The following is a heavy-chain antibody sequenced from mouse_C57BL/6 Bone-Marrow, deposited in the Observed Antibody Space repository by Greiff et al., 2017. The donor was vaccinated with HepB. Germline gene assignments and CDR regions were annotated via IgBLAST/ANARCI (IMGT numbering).Heavy chain of an antibody. J-gene: IGHJ1*03. Sequence: QVQLQQSGAELVRPGASVKLSCKASGYTFTDYYINWVKQRPGQGLEWIARIYPGSGNTYYNEKFKGKATLTAEKSSSTAYMQLSSLTSEDSAVYFCAIYYYGSSYGYFDVWGTGTTVTVSS. V-gene: IGHV1-76*01. CDR1: GYTFTDYY. CDR3: AIYYYGSSYGYFDV. CDR2: IYPGSGNT. D-gene: IGHD1-1*01.